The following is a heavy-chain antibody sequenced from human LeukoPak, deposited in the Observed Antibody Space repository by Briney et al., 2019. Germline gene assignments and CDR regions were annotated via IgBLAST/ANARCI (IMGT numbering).Heavy chain of an antibody. Sequence: GGSLRLSCAASGFTVSTNYLTWVRQAPGKGLEWVSAISGSGGSTYYADSVKGRFTISRDNSKNTLYLQMNSLRAEDTAVYYCAKGVGGVATIFLDVWGQGTTVTVSS. CDR2: ISGSGGST. CDR1: GFTVSTNY. V-gene: IGHV3-23*01. D-gene: IGHD5-12*01. CDR3: AKGVGGVATIFLDV. J-gene: IGHJ6*02.